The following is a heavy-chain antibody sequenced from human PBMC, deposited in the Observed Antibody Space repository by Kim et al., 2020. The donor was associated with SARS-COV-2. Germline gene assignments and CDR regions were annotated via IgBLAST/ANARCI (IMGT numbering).Heavy chain of an antibody. CDR1: GYTFTSYG. J-gene: IGHJ3*02. CDR2: ISAYNGNT. Sequence: ASVKVSCKASGYTFTSYGISWVRQAPGQGLEWMGWISAYNGNTNYAQKLQGRVTMTTDTSTSTAYMELRSLRSDDTAVYYCARDHSAGFGVVIGWNAFDIWGQGTMVTVSS. CDR3: ARDHSAGFGVVIGWNAFDI. D-gene: IGHD3-3*01. V-gene: IGHV1-18*04.